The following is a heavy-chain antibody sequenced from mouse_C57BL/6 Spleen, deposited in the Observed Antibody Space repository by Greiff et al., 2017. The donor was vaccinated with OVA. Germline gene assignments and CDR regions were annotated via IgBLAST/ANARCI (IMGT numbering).Heavy chain of an antibody. J-gene: IGHJ1*03. CDR1: GYTFTSYW. CDR2: IYPSDSET. V-gene: IGHV1-61*01. D-gene: IGHD1-1*01. CDR3: ARGDYYGSSWYFDV. Sequence: QVQLQQPGAELVRPGSSVKLSCKASGYTFTSYWMDWVKQRPGQGLEWIGNIYPSDSETHYNQKFKDKATLTVDKSSSTAYMQLSSLTSEDSAVYYGARGDYYGSSWYFDVWGTGTTVTVSS.